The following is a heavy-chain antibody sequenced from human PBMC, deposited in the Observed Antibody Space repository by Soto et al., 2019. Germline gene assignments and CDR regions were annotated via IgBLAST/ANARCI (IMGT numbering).Heavy chain of an antibody. D-gene: IGHD3-9*01. J-gene: IGHJ6*02. V-gene: IGHV3-30*18. CDR3: AKGPVRYFDWLAPGDYYGMDV. Sequence: QVQLVESGGGVVQPGRSLRLSCAASGFTFSSYGMHWVRQAPGKGLEWVAVISYDGSNKYYADSVKGRFTISRDNSTNTLYLQMNSLRAEDTAVYYCAKGPVRYFDWLAPGDYYGMDVWGQGTTVTVSS. CDR2: ISYDGSNK. CDR1: GFTFSSYG.